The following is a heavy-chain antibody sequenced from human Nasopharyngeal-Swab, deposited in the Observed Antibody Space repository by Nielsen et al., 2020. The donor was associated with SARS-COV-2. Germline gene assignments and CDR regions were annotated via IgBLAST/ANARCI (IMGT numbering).Heavy chain of an antibody. V-gene: IGHV1-18*04. CDR3: ARVPDYDFWSGIYYYYYYYMDV. CDR1: GYTFTSYG. Sequence: ASVKVSCKASGYTFTSYGISWVRQAPGQGLEWMGWISAYNGNTNYAQKLQGRVTMTTDTSTSTAYMELRSLRSDDTAVYYCARVPDYDFWSGIYYYYYYYMDVWGKGTTVTVSS. D-gene: IGHD3-3*01. J-gene: IGHJ6*03. CDR2: ISAYNGNT.